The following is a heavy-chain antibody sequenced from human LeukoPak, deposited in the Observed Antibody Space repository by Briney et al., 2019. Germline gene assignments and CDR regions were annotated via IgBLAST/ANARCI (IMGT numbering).Heavy chain of an antibody. CDR3: TRGGVELTLTRGVPHYFDP. D-gene: IGHD3-10*01. Sequence: GASVKVSCKASGYTFTSYYMHWVRQAPGQGLEWMGIINPSDGTTSYTQKFQGRFTMTRDTSTSTLYMELSSLRSEDTAVYYCTRGGVELTLTRGVPHYFDPWGQGTLVTVSS. CDR2: INPSDGTT. CDR1: GYTFTSYY. J-gene: IGHJ4*02. V-gene: IGHV1-46*01.